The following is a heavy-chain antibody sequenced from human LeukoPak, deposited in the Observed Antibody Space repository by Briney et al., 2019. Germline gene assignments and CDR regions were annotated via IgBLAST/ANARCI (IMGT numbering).Heavy chain of an antibody. D-gene: IGHD1-1*01. J-gene: IGHJ4*02. CDR1: GFTFSSYS. V-gene: IGHV3-21*01. CDR2: ISSSSSYI. Sequence: GSLRLSCAASGFTFSSYSMNWVRQAPGKGLEWVSSISSSSSYIYYADSVKGRFTISRDNAKNSLYLQMNSLRAEDTAVYYCARDWNEYYFDYWGQGTLVTVSS. CDR3: ARDWNEYYFDY.